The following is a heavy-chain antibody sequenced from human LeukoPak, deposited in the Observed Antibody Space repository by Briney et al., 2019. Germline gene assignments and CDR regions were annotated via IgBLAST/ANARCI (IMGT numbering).Heavy chain of an antibody. D-gene: IGHD3-10*01. CDR3: AKDLYWKWFGELSYYYYYMDV. CDR2: IRYDGSNK. J-gene: IGHJ6*03. CDR1: GFTFSSYG. Sequence: GGSLRLSCAASGFTFSSYGMHWVRQAPGKGLEWVAFIRYDGSNKYYADSVKGRFTISRDNSKNTLYLQMNSLRAEDTAVYYCAKDLYWKWFGELSYYYYYMDVWGKGTTVTVSS. V-gene: IGHV3-30*02.